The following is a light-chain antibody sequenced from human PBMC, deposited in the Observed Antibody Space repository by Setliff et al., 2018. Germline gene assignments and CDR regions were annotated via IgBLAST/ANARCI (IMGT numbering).Light chain of an antibody. CDR2: EVT. J-gene: IGLJ2*01. CDR3: LSYTSESTHAL. CDR1: SSDVGSYDL. Sequence: SVLTQPASVSGSPGQSITISCSGTSSDVGSYDLVSWYQQHPGKAPKLMIYEVTKRPSGVSDRFSGSKSGNTASLTISGLQAEDEADYYCLSYTSESTHALFAGGTKVTV. V-gene: IGLV2-14*03.